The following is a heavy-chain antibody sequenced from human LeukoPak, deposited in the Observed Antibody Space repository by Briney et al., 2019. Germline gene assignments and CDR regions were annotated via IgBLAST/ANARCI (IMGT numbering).Heavy chain of an antibody. CDR3: AKDKLRYFDWLPYNWFHL. CDR1: GFTFSSYG. D-gene: IGHD3-9*01. Sequence: PGGSLRLSCTASGFTFSSYGMHWVRQAPGKGLEWVAVIWYDGSNKYYADSVKGRFTISRDNSKNTLYLQMDNLRAGDTAVYYCAKDKLRYFDWLPYNWFHLWGQGTLVTVSS. CDR2: IWYDGSNK. V-gene: IGHV3-33*06. J-gene: IGHJ5*02.